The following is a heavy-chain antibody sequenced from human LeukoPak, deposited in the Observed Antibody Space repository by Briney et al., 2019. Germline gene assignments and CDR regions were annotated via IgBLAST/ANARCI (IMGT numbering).Heavy chain of an antibody. CDR2: IKKDGSDK. Sequence: QHGGSLRLSCAASEFTFRNYWMSWVRQAPGKGLEWVANIKKDGSDKYYVDSVKGRFTISRDNAKKSLYLQMNSLRAEDTAVYYCARDYGDYYFDYWGQGTLVTVSS. CDR1: EFTFRNYW. CDR3: ARDYGDYYFDY. V-gene: IGHV3-7*01. J-gene: IGHJ4*02. D-gene: IGHD4-17*01.